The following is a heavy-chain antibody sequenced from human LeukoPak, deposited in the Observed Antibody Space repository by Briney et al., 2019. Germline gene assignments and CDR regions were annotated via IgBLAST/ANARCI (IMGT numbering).Heavy chain of an antibody. V-gene: IGHV4-39*07. Sequence: SETLSLTCTVSGGSISSSGYYWGWVRQPPGKELEWIGSIYYSGSSHYNPSLKSRVSMSRDTAKNQFSLNLSSVTAADTAVYYCAKSLLRPGYWGQGTLVTVSS. CDR2: IYYSGSS. CDR1: GGSISSSGYY. D-gene: IGHD3-3*01. J-gene: IGHJ4*02. CDR3: AKSLLRPGY.